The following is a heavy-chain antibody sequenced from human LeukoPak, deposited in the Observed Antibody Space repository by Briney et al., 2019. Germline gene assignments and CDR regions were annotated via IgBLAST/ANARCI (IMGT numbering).Heavy chain of an antibody. CDR1: GFTFSSYS. CDR2: VSPPGGGT. Sequence: GGSLRLSCAASGFTFSSYSMNWVRQAPGKGLEWVSGVSPPGGGTYYADSVKGRFTISRDDSRNTLSLQMNSLRVEDTAVYYCARDLAWGAFDYWGQGILVAVSS. J-gene: IGHJ4*02. V-gene: IGHV3-23*01. D-gene: IGHD7-27*01. CDR3: ARDLAWGAFDY.